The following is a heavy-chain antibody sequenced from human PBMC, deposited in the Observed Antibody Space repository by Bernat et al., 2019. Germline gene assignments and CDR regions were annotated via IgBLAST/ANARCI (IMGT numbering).Heavy chain of an antibody. Sequence: EVQLVESGGGLIQPGGSLRLSCAASGFTVSSNYMSWVRQAPGKGLEWVSVIYSGGSTYYADSVKGRFTISRDNSKNTLYLQMNSQRAEDTAVYYCAREYSSGWFDAFDIWGQGTMVTVSS. D-gene: IGHD6-19*01. J-gene: IGHJ3*02. CDR3: AREYSSGWFDAFDI. V-gene: IGHV3-53*01. CDR2: IYSGGST. CDR1: GFTVSSNY.